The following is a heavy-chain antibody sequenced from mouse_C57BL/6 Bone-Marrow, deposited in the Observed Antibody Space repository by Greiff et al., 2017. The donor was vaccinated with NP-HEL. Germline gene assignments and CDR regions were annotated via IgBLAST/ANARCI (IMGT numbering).Heavy chain of an antibody. V-gene: IGHV1-64*01. CDR2: MKPNSGST. CDR3: HYYGGGY. Sequence: QVQLQQSVGERVKPGASVKLSCKASGYTFTSYWMHWVKQRPGQGLEWIGMMKPNSGSTKYNEKFKSKATLTVDKSSSTAYMQLSSLTSEDSAVYYCHYYGGGYWGQGTTLTVSS. J-gene: IGHJ2*01. CDR1: GYTFTSYW. D-gene: IGHD1-2*01.